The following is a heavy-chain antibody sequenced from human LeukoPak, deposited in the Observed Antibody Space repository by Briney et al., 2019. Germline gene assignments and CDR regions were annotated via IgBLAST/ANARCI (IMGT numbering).Heavy chain of an antibody. V-gene: IGHV4-30-4*01. CDR2: IYYSGST. D-gene: IGHD3-10*01. Sequence: PSETLSLTCTVSGGSISSGDYYWSWIRQPPGKGLEWIGYIYYSGSTYYNPSLKSRVTISVDTSKNQFSLKLSSVTAADTAVYYCARVVFGDYYGSGSFDYWGQGTLVTVPS. CDR3: ARVVFGDYYGSGSFDY. CDR1: GGSISSGDYY. J-gene: IGHJ4*02.